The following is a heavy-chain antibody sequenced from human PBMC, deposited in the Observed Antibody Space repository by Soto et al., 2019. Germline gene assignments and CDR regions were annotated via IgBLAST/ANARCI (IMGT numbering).Heavy chain of an antibody. CDR1: GGSISNYY. CDR2: MYYNGNI. V-gene: IGHV4-59*01. Sequence: SETLSLTCNVSGGSISNYYWTWVRQSPEKGLEWIGYMYYNGNINYNPSLKSRVTISIDTSKNQFSLTLKSVTAAGTAVYYCASGGNSFDPWGQGVLVTVSS. D-gene: IGHD3-16*01. J-gene: IGHJ5*02. CDR3: ASGGNSFDP.